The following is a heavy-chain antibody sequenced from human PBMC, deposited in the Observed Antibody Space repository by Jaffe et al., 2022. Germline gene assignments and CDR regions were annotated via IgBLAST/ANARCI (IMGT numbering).Heavy chain of an antibody. CDR3: AKYNDYYGSGRYGYFDY. CDR2: IYSGGTT. Sequence: EVLLVESGGGLVQPGGSLRLSCAASGFTVSTNFMSWVRQAPGKGLEWVSIIYSGGTTYYADSVKGRFTISRDSSKNTLYLQMNSLRAEDTAVYYCAKYNDYYGSGRYGYFDYWGQGTLVTVSS. V-gene: IGHV3-66*01. CDR1: GFTVSTNF. J-gene: IGHJ4*02. D-gene: IGHD3-10*01.